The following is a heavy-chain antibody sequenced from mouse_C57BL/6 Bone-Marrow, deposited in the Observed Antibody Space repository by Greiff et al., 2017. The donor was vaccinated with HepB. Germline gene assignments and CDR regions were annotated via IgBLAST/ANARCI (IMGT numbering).Heavy chain of an antibody. V-gene: IGHV1-53*01. Sequence: VQLQQSGTELVKPGASVKLSCKASGYTFTSYWMHWVKQRPGQGLEWIGNINPSNGGTNYNEKFKSKATLTVDKSSSTAYMQLSSLTSEDSAVYYCARSGTVVAHWYFDVWGTGTTVTVSS. D-gene: IGHD1-1*01. CDR2: INPSNGGT. CDR3: ARSGTVVAHWYFDV. CDR1: GYTFTSYW. J-gene: IGHJ1*03.